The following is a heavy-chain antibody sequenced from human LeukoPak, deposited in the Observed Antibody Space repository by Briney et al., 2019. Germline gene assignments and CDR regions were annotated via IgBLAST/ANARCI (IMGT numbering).Heavy chain of an antibody. CDR2: INPNSGGT. CDR3: ARVYYYDSSGYRY. D-gene: IGHD3-22*01. CDR1: GYTFTGYY. Sequence: GASVKVSCKASGYTFTGYYMHWVRQAPGQGLEWMGWINPNSGGTNYAQKFQGRVTMTRDTSISTAYMELSRLRSDDTAVYYCARVYYYDSSGYRYWGQGTLVTVSS. V-gene: IGHV1-2*02. J-gene: IGHJ4*02.